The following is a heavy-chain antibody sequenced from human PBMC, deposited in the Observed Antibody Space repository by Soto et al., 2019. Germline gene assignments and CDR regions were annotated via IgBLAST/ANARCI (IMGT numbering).Heavy chain of an antibody. V-gene: IGHV3-23*01. CDR2: IGGRGNSA. D-gene: IGHD5-12*01. CDR3: LSEARGSFDF. CDR1: GFIFTNYA. Sequence: PGGSLRLSCAASGFIFTNYAMNWVRQAPGKGLEWVSVIGGRGNSAYYADSVQGRFTISRDNSKNTLSLQMSSLTADDTAIYYCLSEARGSFDFPCPATILTLS. J-gene: IGHJ3*01.